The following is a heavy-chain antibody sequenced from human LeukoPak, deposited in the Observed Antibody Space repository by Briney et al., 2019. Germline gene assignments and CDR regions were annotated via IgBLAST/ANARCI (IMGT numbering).Heavy chain of an antibody. V-gene: IGHV3-7*01. CDR2: INEAGGES. CDR1: GFTFSASW. Sequence: GGSLRPSCAASGFTFSASWMNWVRQAPGKGLEWVANINEAGGESYYGDSVKGRFTISRDNGKNSLYLQMNSLRAEDTAVYYCVRDFSGYWGQGTLVTVSS. J-gene: IGHJ4*02. CDR3: VRDFSGY.